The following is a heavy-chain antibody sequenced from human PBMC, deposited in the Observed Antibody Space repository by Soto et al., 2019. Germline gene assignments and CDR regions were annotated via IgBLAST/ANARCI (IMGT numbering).Heavy chain of an antibody. J-gene: IGHJ4*02. CDR3: ARRASIAARLGLDY. D-gene: IGHD6-6*01. V-gene: IGHV4-34*01. CDR2: INHSGST. CDR1: GGSCSGYY. Sequence: PSETLSLTCAVYGGSCSGYYWSWIRQPPGKGLEWIGEINHSGSTNYNPSLKSRVTISVDTSKNQFSLKLSSVTAADTAVYYCARRASIAARLGLDYWGQGTLVTVSS.